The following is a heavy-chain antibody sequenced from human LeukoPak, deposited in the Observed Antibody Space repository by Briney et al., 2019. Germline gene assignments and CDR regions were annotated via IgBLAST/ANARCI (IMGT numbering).Heavy chain of an antibody. CDR1: GFTFSNYG. Sequence: GGSLRLSCAASGFTFSNYGMHWVRQAPGKGLEWVAVIWYDGSNKYYADSVKGRFTISRDNSKNTLYLQMNSLRAEDTAVYYCARDLRSSVTYDYWGQGTLVTVSS. V-gene: IGHV3-33*01. CDR2: IWYDGSNK. J-gene: IGHJ4*02. CDR3: ARDLRSSVTYDY. D-gene: IGHD5/OR15-5a*01.